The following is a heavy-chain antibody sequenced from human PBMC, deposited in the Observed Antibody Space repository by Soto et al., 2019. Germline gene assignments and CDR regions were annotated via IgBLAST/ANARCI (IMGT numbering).Heavy chain of an antibody. CDR1: GFTFDTYW. J-gene: IGHJ4*02. CDR3: ARAYYYDTSGFWGFDY. CDR2: INSDGRST. Sequence: HPGGSLRLSCAASGFTFDTYWIHWVRQAPGKGLAWVSGINSDGRSTTYADSVKGRFTISRDNAKNTLYLQMNSLRAEDTAVYYCARAYYYDTSGFWGFDYWGQGTLVTAPQ. V-gene: IGHV3-74*01. D-gene: IGHD3-22*01.